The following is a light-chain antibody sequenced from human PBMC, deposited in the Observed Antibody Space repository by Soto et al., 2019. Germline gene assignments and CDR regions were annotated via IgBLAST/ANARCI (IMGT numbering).Light chain of an antibody. V-gene: IGKV4-1*01. CDR3: QQYYSIPWT. CDR2: WAS. J-gene: IGKJ1*01. Sequence: DIVMTQTPDSLAVSLCERATINCKSSQSVLYNSNNDSYLTWYQQKPGQSPKVLLYWASIRESGVPDRFSGSGSGTDFTLTISSLQAEDVAVYYCQQYYSIPWTFGQGTKVEIK. CDR1: QSVLYNSNNDSY.